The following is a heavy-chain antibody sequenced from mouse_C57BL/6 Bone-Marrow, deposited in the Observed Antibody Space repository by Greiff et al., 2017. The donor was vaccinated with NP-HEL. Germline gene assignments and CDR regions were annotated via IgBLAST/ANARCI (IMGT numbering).Heavy chain of an antibody. Sequence: DVKLQESGPGLVKPSQSLSLTCSVTGYSITSGYYWNWIRRFPGNKLEWVGSISYDGSNNYSPSLINRISITRDTSKNQFFLKLNSVTAEDTATYYCARAYSNYLDYWGQGTTLTVSS. D-gene: IGHD2-5*01. CDR1: GYSITSGYY. V-gene: IGHV3-6*01. CDR3: ARAYSNYLDY. CDR2: ISYDGSN. J-gene: IGHJ2*01.